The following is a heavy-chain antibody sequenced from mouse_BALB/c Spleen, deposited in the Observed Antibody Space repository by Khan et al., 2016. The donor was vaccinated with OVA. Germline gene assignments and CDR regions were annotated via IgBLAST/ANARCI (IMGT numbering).Heavy chain of an antibody. CDR1: GYTFTSYV. J-gene: IGHJ2*01. CDR3: VRPGNRYERVFDY. D-gene: IGHD2-14*01. Sequence: VQLKESGPELVKPGASVKMSCKASGYTFTSYVMHWVKQKPGQGLEWIGYINPYNDGTKYNEKFKGKATLTSDKSSSTAYMELSSLTSEDSAVYYCVRPGNRYERVFDYWGQGTTLTVSS. CDR2: INPYNDGT. V-gene: IGHV1S136*01.